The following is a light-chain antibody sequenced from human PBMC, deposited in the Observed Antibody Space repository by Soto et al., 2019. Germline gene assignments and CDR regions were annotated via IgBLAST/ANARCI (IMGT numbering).Light chain of an antibody. CDR2: GAS. Sequence: EIVLTQSPGTLSLSPGERATLSCRASQSVSSTYFAWYQQKPGQSPRLHIYGASSRATGIPDRFSGSGSGTDFTLTISRLEPEDFAVYYCQQYSSSPPLTFGGGTKVDIK. J-gene: IGKJ4*01. V-gene: IGKV3-20*01. CDR1: QSVSSTY. CDR3: QQYSSSPPLT.